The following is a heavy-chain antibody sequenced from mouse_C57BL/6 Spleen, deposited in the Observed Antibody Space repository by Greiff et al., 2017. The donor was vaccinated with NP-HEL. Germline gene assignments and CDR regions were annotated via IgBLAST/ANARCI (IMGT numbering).Heavy chain of an antibody. Sequence: EVQLVESGGGLVKPGGSLKLSCAASGFTFSSYAMSWVRQTPEKRLEWVATISDGGSYTYYPDNVKGRFTISRDNAKNNLYLQMSHLKSEDTAMYYCARGGVDGYDETWFAGWGQGTLVTVYA. CDR3: ARGGVDGYDETWFAG. CDR1: GFTFSSYA. CDR2: ISDGGSYT. V-gene: IGHV5-4*01. D-gene: IGHD2-2*01. J-gene: IGHJ3*01.